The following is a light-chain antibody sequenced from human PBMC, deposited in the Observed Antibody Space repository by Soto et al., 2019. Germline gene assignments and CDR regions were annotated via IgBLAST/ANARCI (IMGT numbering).Light chain of an antibody. V-gene: IGKV3-20*01. CDR3: QQYGSSPYT. Sequence: EIVLTQSPGTLSLSPGERATLSCRASQSVSSSYLAWYQQKPGQAPRLLIYGASSRATGIPDRFSGSGSGTDFTLTISRLEPEDFAVYYFQQYGSSPYTFVQGTKLEIK. J-gene: IGKJ2*01. CDR1: QSVSSSY. CDR2: GAS.